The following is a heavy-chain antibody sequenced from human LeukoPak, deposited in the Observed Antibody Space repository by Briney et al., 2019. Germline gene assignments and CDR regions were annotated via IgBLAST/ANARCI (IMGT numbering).Heavy chain of an antibody. CDR2: INPSGGST. J-gene: IGHJ3*02. Sequence: ASVKVSCKASGYTFTSYYMHWVRQAPGQGLEWMGIINPSGGSTSYAQKFQGRVTMTRDMSTSTVYMELSSLGSEVTAVYYCARANCSSTSCPPLSAFDIWGQGTMVTVSS. V-gene: IGHV1-46*01. CDR1: GYTFTSYY. CDR3: ARANCSSTSCPPLSAFDI. D-gene: IGHD2-2*01.